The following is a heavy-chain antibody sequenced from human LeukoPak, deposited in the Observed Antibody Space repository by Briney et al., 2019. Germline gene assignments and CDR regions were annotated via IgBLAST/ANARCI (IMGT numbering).Heavy chain of an antibody. Sequence: GGSLRLSCTASGFTFSNYNMNWVRQAPGKGLEWVSFISYSGSTIFYADSVKGRFTISRDNAENSVHLQMNSLRVEDTAVYYCVREGGSGWYSGWFDPWGQGTLVTVSS. CDR3: VREGGSGWYSGWFDP. J-gene: IGHJ5*02. V-gene: IGHV3-48*04. D-gene: IGHD6-19*01. CDR1: GFTFSNYN. CDR2: ISYSGSTI.